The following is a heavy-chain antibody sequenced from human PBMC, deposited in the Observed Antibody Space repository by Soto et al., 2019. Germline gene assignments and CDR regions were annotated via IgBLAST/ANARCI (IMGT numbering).Heavy chain of an antibody. J-gene: IGHJ4*02. CDR1: GYTFNRHY. Sequence: QVQLVQSGAEVRKPGASVKVSCKASGYTFNRHYIQWVRQAPGQGLEWMGMIDPSGGDTNYAKKLQGRVPLTSDTATSTVYMELSSLRSEDTAVYYCAKRRGVALTRSSFDYWGPGTLVIVSS. V-gene: IGHV1-46*02. CDR3: AKRRGVALTRSSFDY. D-gene: IGHD3-10*01. CDR2: IDPSGGDT.